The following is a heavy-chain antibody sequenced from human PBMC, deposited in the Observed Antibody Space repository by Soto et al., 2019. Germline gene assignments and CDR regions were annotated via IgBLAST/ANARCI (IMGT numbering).Heavy chain of an antibody. CDR1: SDSVSSGSPY. V-gene: IGHV4-61*01. Sequence: SETLSVTCTVSSDSVSSGSPYWSWIRQPPGKGLEWIGHIYNGGSAKYNPSLKRRVTISVDTSKSQFSLKLTSVTAADTAVYYCARDFYKAYLDQSGMDVCGQGTTVTVSS. CDR3: ARDFYKAYLDQSGMDV. J-gene: IGHJ6*02. CDR2: IYNGGSA. D-gene: IGHD3-10*01.